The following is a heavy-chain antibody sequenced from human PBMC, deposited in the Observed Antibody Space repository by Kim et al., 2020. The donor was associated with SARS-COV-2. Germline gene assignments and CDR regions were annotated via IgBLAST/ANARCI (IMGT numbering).Heavy chain of an antibody. J-gene: IGHJ4*02. CDR3: ARYGIAAAGNFY. CDR1: GGSISSSSYY. V-gene: IGHV4-39*01. CDR2: IYYSGST. D-gene: IGHD6-13*01. Sequence: SETLSLTCTVSGGSISSSSYYWGWIRQPPGKGLEWIGSIYYSGSTYYNPSLKSRVTISVDTSKNQFSLKLSSVTAADTAVYYCARYGIAAAGNFYWGQGT.